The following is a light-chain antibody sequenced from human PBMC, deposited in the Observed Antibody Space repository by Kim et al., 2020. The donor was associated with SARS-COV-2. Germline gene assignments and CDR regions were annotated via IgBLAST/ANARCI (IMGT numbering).Light chain of an antibody. CDR1: QGISGS. CDR3: QQHSAWPLT. J-gene: IGKJ4*02. V-gene: IGKV3-11*01. Sequence: SQGISGSLAWYQQKRGQAPRLLIYGASNRDSGLTPRFSGSGSGTDFTLTINSLEPEDSAVYYCQQHSAWPLTFGGGTKVDIK. CDR2: GAS.